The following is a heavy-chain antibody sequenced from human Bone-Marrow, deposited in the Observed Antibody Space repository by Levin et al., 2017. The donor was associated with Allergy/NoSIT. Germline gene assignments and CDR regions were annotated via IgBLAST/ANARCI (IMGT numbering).Heavy chain of an antibody. J-gene: IGHJ6*02. CDR2: INSDGSST. D-gene: IGHD6-13*01. CDR3: ASVVGLRGKQQLEYYYGMDV. V-gene: IGHV3-74*01. CDR1: GFTFSSYW. Sequence: GGSLRLSCAASGFTFSSYWMHWVRQAPGKGLVWVSRINSDGSSTSYADSVKGRFTISRDNAKNTLYLQMNSLGAEDTAVYYCASVVGLRGKQQLEYYYGMDVWGQGTTVTVSS.